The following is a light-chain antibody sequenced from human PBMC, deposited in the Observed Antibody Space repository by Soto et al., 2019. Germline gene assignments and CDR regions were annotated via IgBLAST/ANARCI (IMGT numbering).Light chain of an antibody. CDR2: GAS. CDR3: QQYNNCPVYT. CDR1: QSVSSN. V-gene: IGKV3-15*01. J-gene: IGKJ2*01. Sequence: EIVMTQSPATLSVSPGERATLSCRASQSVSSNLAWYQQKPGQAPRLLIYGASTRVTGIPARFSGSGSGTEFTLTISSLQSEDFAVYYCQQYNNCPVYTFGQGTKLEIK.